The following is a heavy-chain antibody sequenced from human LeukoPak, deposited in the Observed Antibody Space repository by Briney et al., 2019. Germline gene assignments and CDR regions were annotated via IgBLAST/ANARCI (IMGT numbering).Heavy chain of an antibody. CDR3: ARSERIIMILGGAFDV. Sequence: PSETLSLTCTVSGYSISSYYWSWIRQPPGKGLEWIGYIYYSGSTNCNPSLKSRVTISVDTSKNQFSLKLSSVTAADTAVYFCARSERIIMILGGAFDVWGHGTMVTVSS. CDR2: IYYSGST. D-gene: IGHD3-22*01. J-gene: IGHJ3*01. CDR1: GYSISSYY. V-gene: IGHV4-59*08.